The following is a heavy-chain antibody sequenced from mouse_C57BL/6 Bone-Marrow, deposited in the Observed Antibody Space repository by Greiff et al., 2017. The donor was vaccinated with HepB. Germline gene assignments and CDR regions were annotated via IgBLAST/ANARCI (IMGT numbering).Heavy chain of an antibody. J-gene: IGHJ4*01. V-gene: IGHV2-5*01. D-gene: IGHD2-1*01. CDR1: GFSLTSYG. CDR3: ARLWYPYYYAMDY. Sequence: VHLVESGPGLVQPSQSLSITCTVSGFSLTSYGVHWVRQSPGKGLEWLGVIWRGGSTDYNAAFMSRLSITKDNSKSQVFFKMNSLQADDTAIYYCARLWYPYYYAMDYWGQGTSVTVSS. CDR2: IWRGGST.